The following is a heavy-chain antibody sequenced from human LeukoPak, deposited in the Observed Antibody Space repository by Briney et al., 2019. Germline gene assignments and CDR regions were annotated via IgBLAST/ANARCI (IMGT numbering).Heavy chain of an antibody. CDR3: ARLAVAGTFSWYDP. V-gene: IGHV3-23*01. D-gene: IGHD6-19*01. CDR2: ISGSGDST. CDR1: GFTFSNSG. Sequence: GGSLRLSCAASGFTFSNSGMNWVRQAPGKGLEWVSTISGSGDSTYYADSVKGRFTSSRDNSKNTLYLQMGSPRGEDMAMYYCARLAVAGTFSWYDPWGQGTLVTV. J-gene: IGHJ5*02.